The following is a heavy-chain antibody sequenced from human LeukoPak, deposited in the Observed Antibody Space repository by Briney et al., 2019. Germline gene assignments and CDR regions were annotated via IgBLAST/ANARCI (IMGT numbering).Heavy chain of an antibody. CDR3: AKDSGGGLSGSTRPLFWYFDY. Sequence: GGSLRLSCAASGFTFDDYAMHWVRQAPGKGLEWVSGISWNSGSIGYADSVKGRFTISRDNAKNSLYLQMNSLRAEDMALYYCAKDSGGGLSGSTRPLFWYFDYWGQGTLVTVSS. CDR2: ISWNSGSI. V-gene: IGHV3-9*03. CDR1: GFTFDDYA. J-gene: IGHJ4*02. D-gene: IGHD2-2*01.